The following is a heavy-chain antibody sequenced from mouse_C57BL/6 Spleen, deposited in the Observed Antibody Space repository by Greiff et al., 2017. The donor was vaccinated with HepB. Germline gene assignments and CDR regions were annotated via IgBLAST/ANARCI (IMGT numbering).Heavy chain of an antibody. Sequence: QAQLQQPGAELVKPGASVKLSCKASGYTFTSYWMHWVKQRPGQGLEWIGMIHPNSGSTNYNEKFKSKATLTVDKSSSTAYMQLSSLTSEDSAVYYCARSHYYGRGSYAMDYWGQGTSVTVSS. CDR2: IHPNSGST. D-gene: IGHD1-1*01. CDR3: ARSHYYGRGSYAMDY. J-gene: IGHJ4*01. CDR1: GYTFTSYW. V-gene: IGHV1-64*01.